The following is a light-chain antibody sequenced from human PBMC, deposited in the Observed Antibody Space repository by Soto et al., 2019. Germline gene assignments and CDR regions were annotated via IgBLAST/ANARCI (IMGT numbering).Light chain of an antibody. CDR1: TGAVTSGYY. J-gene: IGLJ3*02. CDR3: LLYYGVGQLV. V-gene: IGLV7-43*01. CDR2: STS. Sequence: QAVVTQEPSLTVSPGGTVTLTCASSTGAVTSGYYPHWFQQKPGQAPRALIYSTSSKHSWTPARFSGSLLGAKATLTLSGVQHEEDAEYYWLLYYGVGQLVFGGGNQLTVL.